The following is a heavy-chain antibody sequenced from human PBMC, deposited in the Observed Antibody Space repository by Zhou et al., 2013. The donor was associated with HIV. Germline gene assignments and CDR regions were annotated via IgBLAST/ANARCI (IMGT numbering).Heavy chain of an antibody. CDR2: IIPIFGTA. D-gene: IGHD2-2*01. V-gene: IGHV1-69*05. Sequence: QVQLVQSGAEVKKPGSSVKVSCKASGGTFSSYAISWVRQAPGQGLEWMGGIIPIFGTANYAQKFQGRVTITTDESTSTAYMELSSLRSEDTAVYYCAREGVDIVVVPAAMAGDAFDIWGLRDNGHRLF. CDR3: AREGVDIVVVPAAMAGDAFDI. J-gene: IGHJ3*02. CDR1: GGTFSSYA.